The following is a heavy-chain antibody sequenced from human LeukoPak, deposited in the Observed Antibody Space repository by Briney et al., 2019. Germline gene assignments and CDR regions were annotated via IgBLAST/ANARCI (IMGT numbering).Heavy chain of an antibody. J-gene: IGHJ4*02. Sequence: SQTLSLTCTVSGGSISSRDYFWTWIRQPPGKGLEWIGYIHYSGGTTYNPSLRSRRTISVDTSKNQFSLKVTSATAADTAVYYCARDLGGYSTFEYWGQGILVTVSS. CDR3: ARDLGGYSTFEY. V-gene: IGHV4-30-4*08. D-gene: IGHD2-15*01. CDR1: GGSISSRDYF. CDR2: IHYSGGT.